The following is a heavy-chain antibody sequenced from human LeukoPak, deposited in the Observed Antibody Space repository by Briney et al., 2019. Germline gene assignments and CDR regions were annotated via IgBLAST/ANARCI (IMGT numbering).Heavy chain of an antibody. Sequence: SETLSLTCTVSGGSISSGSYYWRWIRQPAGKGLEWIGRIYTSGSTNYNPSLKSRVTISVDTSKNQFSLKLSSVTAADTAVYYCARVRVAGTNYMDVWGKGTTVTVSS. CDR2: IYTSGST. V-gene: IGHV4-61*02. D-gene: IGHD6-19*01. CDR3: ARVRVAGTNYMDV. CDR1: GGSISSGSYY. J-gene: IGHJ6*03.